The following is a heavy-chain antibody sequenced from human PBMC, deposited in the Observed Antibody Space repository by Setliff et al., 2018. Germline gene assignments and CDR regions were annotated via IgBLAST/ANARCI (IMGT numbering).Heavy chain of an antibody. Sequence: GGSLRLSCAASGFTFSDYYMSWIRQAPGRGLEWVSYISSSGSTIYYAASVKGRFTISRDNAKNSLYLQMNSLRAEDTAVYYCARASSVAGLTTDYWGQGTLVTVSS. CDR2: ISSSGSTI. D-gene: IGHD6-19*01. CDR3: ARASSVAGLTTDY. J-gene: IGHJ4*02. CDR1: GFTFSDYY. V-gene: IGHV3-11*04.